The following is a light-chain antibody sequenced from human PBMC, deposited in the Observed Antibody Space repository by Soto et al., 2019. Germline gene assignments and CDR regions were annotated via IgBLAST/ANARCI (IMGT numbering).Light chain of an antibody. CDR2: DVS. Sequence: QSALTQPASVSGSPGQSITISCTGTSSEVGGYNYVSWYQQHPGKAPNLIIFDVSNRPSGVSNRFSGSKSGNSASLTISGLQAEDEADYYCSSYTGSNTPVVFGGGTKVTVL. CDR3: SSYTGSNTPVV. J-gene: IGLJ2*01. V-gene: IGLV2-14*01. CDR1: SSEVGGYNY.